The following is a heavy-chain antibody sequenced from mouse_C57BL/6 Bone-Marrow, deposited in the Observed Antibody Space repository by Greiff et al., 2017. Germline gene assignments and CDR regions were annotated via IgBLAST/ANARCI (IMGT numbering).Heavy chain of an antibody. CDR3: ASEGGLRPGFAY. V-gene: IGHV1-69*01. D-gene: IGHD2-4*01. CDR1: GYTFTSYW. J-gene: IGHJ3*01. CDR2: IDPSDSYT. Sequence: QVQLQQPGAELVMPGASVKLSCKASGYTFTSYWMHWVKQRPGQGLEWIGEIDPSDSYTNYNQKFKGKSTLTVDKSSSTAYMQLSRLTSEDSAVYYCASEGGLRPGFAYWGQGTLVTVSA.